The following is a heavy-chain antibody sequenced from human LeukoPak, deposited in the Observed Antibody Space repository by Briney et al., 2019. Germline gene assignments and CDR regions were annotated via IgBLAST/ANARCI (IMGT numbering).Heavy chain of an antibody. Sequence: ASVKVSCKASGYIFTSYGISWVRQAPGQGLEWMGWISAYNGNTNYAQKLQGRVTMTTDTSTSTAYMELRSLRSEDTAVYFCARGGSRSPRDAFDIWGQGTMVTVSS. V-gene: IGHV1-18*01. CDR1: GYIFTSYG. CDR2: ISAYNGNT. CDR3: ARGGSRSPRDAFDI. J-gene: IGHJ3*02. D-gene: IGHD3-16*01.